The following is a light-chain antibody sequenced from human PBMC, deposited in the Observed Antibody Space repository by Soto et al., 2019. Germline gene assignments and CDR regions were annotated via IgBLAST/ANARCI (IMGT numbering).Light chain of an antibody. V-gene: IGLV2-23*01. Sequence: QSALTQPASVSGSPGQSITISCTGTSRDVGSYNLVSWYQQHPGKAPKLMISEGSKRPSGVSNRFSGSMSGNTASLTISGLQADDEADYYCCSYAGSSTYVFGTGTKVTVL. J-gene: IGLJ1*01. CDR3: CSYAGSSTYV. CDR2: EGS. CDR1: SRDVGSYNL.